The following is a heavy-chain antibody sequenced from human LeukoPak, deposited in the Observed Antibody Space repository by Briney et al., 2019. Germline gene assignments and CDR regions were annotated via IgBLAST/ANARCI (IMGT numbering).Heavy chain of an antibody. CDR2: INTKGDIT. J-gene: IGHJ4*02. V-gene: IGHV3-64*01. Sequence: GGSLRLSCAASGFPFSSYAMHWVRQAPGKGLEYVSAINTKGDITYYANSVKARFTISRDNSKNTLYLQMGSLRAEDMAVYYCARGGSMVRGVPPSYFDYWGQGTLVTVSS. D-gene: IGHD3-10*01. CDR1: GFPFSSYA. CDR3: ARGGSMVRGVPPSYFDY.